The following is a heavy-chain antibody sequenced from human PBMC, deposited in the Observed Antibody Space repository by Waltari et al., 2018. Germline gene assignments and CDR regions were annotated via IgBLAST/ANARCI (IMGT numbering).Heavy chain of an antibody. V-gene: IGHV4-34*01. CDR3: ARGGGGSYSALIY. D-gene: IGHD1-26*01. Sequence: QVQLQQWGAGLLKPSETLSLTCAVYGGSFSGYYWSWIRQPPGKGLEWIGEINHSGSTNYNPSLKRRVTISVDTSKNQFSLKLSSVTAADTAVYYCARGGGGSYSALIYWGQGTLVTVSS. J-gene: IGHJ4*02. CDR2: INHSGST. CDR1: GGSFSGYY.